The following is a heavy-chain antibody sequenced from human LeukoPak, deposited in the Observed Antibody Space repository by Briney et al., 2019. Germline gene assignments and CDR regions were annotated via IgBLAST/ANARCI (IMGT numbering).Heavy chain of an antibody. J-gene: IGHJ5*02. CDR1: GGSISSYY. V-gene: IGHV4-4*07. D-gene: IGHD2-2*01. Sequence: SETLSLTCTVSGGSISSYYWSWIRQPAGKGLEWIGRIYTGGSTNYNPSLKSRVTMSVDTSKNQFSLKLSSVTAADTAVYYCARGVVVVPAAVWYNWFDPWGQGTLVTASS. CDR3: ARGVVVVPAAVWYNWFDP. CDR2: IYTGGST.